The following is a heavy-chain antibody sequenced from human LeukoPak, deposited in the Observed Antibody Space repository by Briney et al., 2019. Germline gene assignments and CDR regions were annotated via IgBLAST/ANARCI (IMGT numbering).Heavy chain of an antibody. CDR2: IYSGGST. Sequence: PGGSLRLSCAASGFTVSSNYMSWVRQAPGKGLEWVSVIYSGGSTYYADSVKGRFTISRDNAKNTLYLQMNSLRAEDTAVYYCARDSSSWSYFDYWGQGTLVTVSS. J-gene: IGHJ4*02. V-gene: IGHV3-53*01. CDR3: ARDSSSWSYFDY. CDR1: GFTVSSNY. D-gene: IGHD6-13*01.